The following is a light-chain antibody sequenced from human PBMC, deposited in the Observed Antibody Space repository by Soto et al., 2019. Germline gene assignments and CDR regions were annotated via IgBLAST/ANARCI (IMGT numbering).Light chain of an antibody. V-gene: IGKV1-39*01. CDR3: EQSYSTPFT. J-gene: IGKJ3*01. CDR1: QSISNY. CDR2: AAS. Sequence: DIQMTQSPSSLSASVGDSVTITCRASQSISNYLNWYQQKPGKAPKLLVYAASSLQSGVPSRFSGSGSGTDFTLTISTLQPEDFATYYCEQSYSTPFTFGPGTKVVIK.